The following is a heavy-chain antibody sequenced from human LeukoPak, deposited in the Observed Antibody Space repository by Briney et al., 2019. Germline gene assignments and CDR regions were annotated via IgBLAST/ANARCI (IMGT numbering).Heavy chain of an antibody. CDR1: GFTFSSYA. D-gene: IGHD2-15*01. V-gene: IGHV3-23*01. J-gene: IGHJ4*02. CDR2: ISGSGGST. CDR3: ARVGYCSSSSCQRGFDH. Sequence: GGSLRLSCAASGFTFSSYAMSWVRKAPGKGLEWVSAISGSGGSTYYADSVKGRFTISRDNSKNTLYLQLSSLRAEDTAVYYCARVGYCSSSSCQRGFDHWGQGTLVTVSS.